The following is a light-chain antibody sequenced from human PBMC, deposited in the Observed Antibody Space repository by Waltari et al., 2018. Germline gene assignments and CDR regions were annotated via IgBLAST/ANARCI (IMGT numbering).Light chain of an antibody. CDR2: AVS. Sequence: QSALPQSASASGSPGQSLTTACPGTSNGAGHYKRGSWYQQHPGKAPKLMIYAVSKRPSGVSDRFSGSKSGDMASLTISGLQPEDEAEYFCSSYAGSSKGVFGGGTKVTVL. J-gene: IGLJ2*01. V-gene: IGLV2-23*02. CDR1: SNGAGHYKR. CDR3: SSYAGSSKGV.